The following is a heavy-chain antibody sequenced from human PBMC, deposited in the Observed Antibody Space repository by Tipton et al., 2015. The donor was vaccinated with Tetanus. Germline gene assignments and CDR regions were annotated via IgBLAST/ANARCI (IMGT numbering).Heavy chain of an antibody. Sequence: SLRLSCAASGFTFDDYAMHWVRQAPGKGLEWVSGISWNSGSIGYADSVKGQFTISRDNAKNSLYLQMNSLRAEDTALYYCAKHIFGMEQQLRPSFDYWGQGTLVTVSS. J-gene: IGHJ4*02. V-gene: IGHV3-9*01. CDR1: GFTFDDYA. CDR2: ISWNSGSI. CDR3: AKHIFGMEQQLRPSFDY. D-gene: IGHD6-13*01.